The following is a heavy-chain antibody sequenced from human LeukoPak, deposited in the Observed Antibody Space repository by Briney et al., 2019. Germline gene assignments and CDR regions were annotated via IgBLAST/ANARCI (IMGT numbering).Heavy chain of an antibody. CDR3: RNYCDRSGRGDYFDY. CDR2: INHSGST. J-gene: IGHJ4*02. V-gene: IGHV4-34*01. D-gene: IGHD3-22*01. CDR1: GGSFSGYY. Sequence: PSETLSLTCAVYGGSFSGYYWSWIRQSPGKGLEWIGEINHSGSTNYNPSLKSRVTISADTPKNQFSLKLTSVTAADTAVYYCRNYCDRSGRGDYFDYWGQGILVTVSS.